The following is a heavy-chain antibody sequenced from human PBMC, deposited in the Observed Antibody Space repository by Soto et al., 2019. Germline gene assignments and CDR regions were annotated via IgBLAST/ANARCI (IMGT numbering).Heavy chain of an antibody. J-gene: IGHJ4*02. D-gene: IGHD2-15*01. Sequence: GGSLRLSCAASGVTFSVSAMHWLRQGSGKGLEWVGRIRSKANSYATAYAASVKGRFTISRDDSKNTAYLQMNSLKTEDTAVYYCTGYCSGGSCYSGSDYWGQGTLVTVSS. V-gene: IGHV3-73*01. CDR3: TGYCSGGSCYSGSDY. CDR2: IRSKANSYAT. CDR1: GVTFSVSA.